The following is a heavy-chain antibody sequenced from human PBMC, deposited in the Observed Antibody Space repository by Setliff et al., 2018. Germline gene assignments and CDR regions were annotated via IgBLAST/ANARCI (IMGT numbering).Heavy chain of an antibody. CDR3: ARLGATVKRGYFDF. CDR2: IYYSGSA. D-gene: IGHD1-26*01. V-gene: IGHV4-39*01. Sequence: PSETLSLTCTVSGASIRSSSYYWGWIRQPPGQGLEWIGSIYYSGSADYNPSLRSRVTLSVDTSKNQFSLNLGSVTAADTAVYYCARLGATVKRGYFDFWGQGTLVTVSS. J-gene: IGHJ4*02. CDR1: GASIRSSSYY.